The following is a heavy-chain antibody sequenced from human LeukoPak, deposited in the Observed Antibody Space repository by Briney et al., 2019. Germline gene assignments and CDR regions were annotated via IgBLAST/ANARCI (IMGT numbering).Heavy chain of an antibody. CDR2: ISYDGSNE. CDR3: AKDDYYDTSGYRD. D-gene: IGHD3-22*01. Sequence: GRSLRLSCAASGFTFSSYVMHWVRQAPGKGLEWVAIISYDGSNEYYADSVKGRFTISRDNSKNTLYLQMNSLRAEDTAVYYCAKDDYYDTSGYRDWGQGTLVTVSS. J-gene: IGHJ4*02. V-gene: IGHV3-30*04. CDR1: GFTFSSYV.